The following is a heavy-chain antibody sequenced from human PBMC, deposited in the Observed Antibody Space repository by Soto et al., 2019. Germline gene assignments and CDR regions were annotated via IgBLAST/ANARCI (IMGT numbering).Heavy chain of an antibody. Sequence: GGSLRLSCRGSGFTFSNSWMHWVRHTPGKGLVWVSRINNDGSNAAYADSVKGRFTISRDNAKNTLYMYMNFMRVEDTAIYYCAREERFNSGYYYVTGDFFYHAMDVWGQGTTVTVSS. D-gene: IGHD5-12*01. V-gene: IGHV3-74*01. J-gene: IGHJ6*02. CDR3: AREERFNSGYYYVTGDFFYHAMDV. CDR2: INNDGSNA. CDR1: GFTFSNSW.